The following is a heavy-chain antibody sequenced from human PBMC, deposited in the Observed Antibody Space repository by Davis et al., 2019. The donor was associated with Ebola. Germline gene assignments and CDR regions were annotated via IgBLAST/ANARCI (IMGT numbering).Heavy chain of an antibody. Sequence: SVKVSCKASGGTFSSYAISWVRQAPGQGFEWMGRIIPILGIANYAQKFQGRVTITADKSTSTAYMELSSLRSEDTAVYYCARAWLLGSDPFYFDYWGQGTLVTVSS. J-gene: IGHJ4*02. V-gene: IGHV1-69*04. D-gene: IGHD3-9*01. CDR2: IIPILGIA. CDR1: GGTFSSYA. CDR3: ARAWLLGSDPFYFDY.